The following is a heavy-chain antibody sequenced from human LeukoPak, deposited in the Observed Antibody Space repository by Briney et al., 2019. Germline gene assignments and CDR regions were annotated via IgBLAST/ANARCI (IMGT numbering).Heavy chain of an antibody. V-gene: IGHV1-46*01. J-gene: IGHJ4*02. D-gene: IGHD2-21*01. Sequence: ASVKVSCKASGGTFSSYAISWVRQAPGQGLEWMGIINPSGGSTSYAQKFQGRVTMTRDTSTSTVYMELSSLRSEDTAVYYCARDLTPYGGNCELDYWGQGTLVTVSS. CDR2: INPSGGST. CDR1: GGTFSSYA. CDR3: ARDLTPYGGNCELDY.